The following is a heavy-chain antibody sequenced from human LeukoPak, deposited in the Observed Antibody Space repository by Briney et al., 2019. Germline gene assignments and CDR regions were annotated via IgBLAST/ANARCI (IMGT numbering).Heavy chain of an antibody. J-gene: IGHJ4*02. CDR1: GFTFSSYA. D-gene: IGHD2-15*01. V-gene: IGHV3-30-3*01. CDR2: ISYDGSNK. CDR3: ASDTVGRVAATDY. Sequence: GGSLRLSCAASGFTFSSYAMHRVRQAPGKGLEWVAVISYDGSNKYYADSVKGRFTISRDNSKNTLYLQMNSLRAEDTAVYYCASDTVGRVAATDYWGQGTLVTVSS.